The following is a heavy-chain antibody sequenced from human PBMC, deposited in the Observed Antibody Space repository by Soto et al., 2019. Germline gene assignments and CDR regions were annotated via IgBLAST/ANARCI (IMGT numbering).Heavy chain of an antibody. D-gene: IGHD2-2*01. CDR3: ARTTSLYCSSNTCASFDY. CDR1: GGSISSGGYY. V-gene: IGHV4-31*03. CDR2: IYYSGST. Sequence: SETLSLTCTVSGGSISSGGYYWSWIRQHPGKGLEFVGYIYYSGSTKYNPSLKSRVSISVDTSKNQFSLKLNSVTDADTAVYYCARTTSLYCSSNTCASFDYWGQGTLVTVSS. J-gene: IGHJ4*02.